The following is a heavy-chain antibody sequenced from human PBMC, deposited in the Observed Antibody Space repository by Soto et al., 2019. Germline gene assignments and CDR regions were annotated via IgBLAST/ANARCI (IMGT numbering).Heavy chain of an antibody. D-gene: IGHD3-22*01. J-gene: IGHJ4*02. CDR2: ISYDGSNK. V-gene: IGHV3-30*18. CDR1: GFTFSSYG. CDR3: AKDPGYYYDSSGLDY. Sequence: QVQLVESGGGVVQPGRSLRLSCAASGFTFSSYGMHWVRQAPGKGLEWVAVISYDGSNKYYADSVKGRFTISRDNSKNTLYLQMNSLRAEDTAVYYCAKDPGYYYDSSGLDYWGQGTLVTVSS.